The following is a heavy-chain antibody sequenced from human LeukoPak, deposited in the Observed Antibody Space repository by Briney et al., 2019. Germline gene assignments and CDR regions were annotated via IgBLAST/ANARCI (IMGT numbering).Heavy chain of an antibody. Sequence: PGKSLRLSCAASGFPFSDYGMHWVRQAPGKGLEWVALIWFDENNKSYADSVKGRFTISRDNSKNTLYLQMNSLRVEDTAVYYCVRDDPRGGDDWGDYWGQGTLVTVSS. V-gene: IGHV3-33*01. CDR1: GFPFSDYG. J-gene: IGHJ4*02. D-gene: IGHD3-16*01. CDR2: IWFDENNK. CDR3: VRDDPRGGDDWGDY.